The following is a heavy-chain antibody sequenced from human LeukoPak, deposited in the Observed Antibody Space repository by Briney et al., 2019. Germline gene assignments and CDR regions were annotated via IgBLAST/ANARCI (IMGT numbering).Heavy chain of an antibody. J-gene: IGHJ6*03. V-gene: IGHV3-11*01. CDR1: GFTFSDYY. Sequence: NPGGSLRLSCAASGFTFSDYYMSWIRQAPGEGLEWVSYISFSGSTIYYADSVKGRFTISRDNAKNSVYLQMNSLRAEDTAVYYCARLSGSYFYNYYMDVWGKGTTVTISS. CDR3: ARLSGSYFYNYYMDV. D-gene: IGHD3-10*01. CDR2: ISFSGSTI.